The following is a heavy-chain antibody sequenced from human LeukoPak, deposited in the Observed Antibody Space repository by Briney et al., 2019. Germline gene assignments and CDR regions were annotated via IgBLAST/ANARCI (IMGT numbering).Heavy chain of an antibody. J-gene: IGHJ4*02. Sequence: SETLSLTCTVSGGSTTSYYWSWIRQPPGKGLEWIGYIYYSGSTKYNPSLKSRVTISVDTSKNQFSLKLNSMTTADTAVYYCARGGFQSDYWGQGTLVTVSS. CDR3: ARGGFQSDY. CDR1: GGSTTSYY. D-gene: IGHD2-21*01. V-gene: IGHV4-59*01. CDR2: IYYSGST.